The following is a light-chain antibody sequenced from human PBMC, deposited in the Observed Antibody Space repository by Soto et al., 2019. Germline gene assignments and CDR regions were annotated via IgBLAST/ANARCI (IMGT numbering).Light chain of an antibody. CDR2: EVS. CDR1: SSDIGGYDY. CDR3: TSYTSSSTNYF. J-gene: IGLJ1*01. V-gene: IGLV2-14*01. Sequence: QSALTQPASVSGSPGQSITISCTGTSSDIGGYDYVSWYQQHPGKAPKLMIYEVSNRPSGVSNRFSGSKSGNTASLTISGLQAEDEADYYCTSYTSSSTNYFFGTGTKVTVL.